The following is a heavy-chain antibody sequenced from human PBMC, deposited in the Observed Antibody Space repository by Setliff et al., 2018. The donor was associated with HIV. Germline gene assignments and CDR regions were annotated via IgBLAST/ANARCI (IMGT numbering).Heavy chain of an antibody. CDR2: LNPSGDST. J-gene: IGHJ4*02. Sequence: ASVKVSCKASGYTFTSYYVHWVRQAPGQGLEWMGILNPSGDSTAYAQKFQGRVTMSRDTSTSTVYMELSRLRSDDTAVYYCARGGYHGFGSYGDYWGQGTLVTVSS. V-gene: IGHV1-46*01. D-gene: IGHD3-10*01. CDR1: GYTFTSYY. CDR3: ARGGYHGFGSYGDY.